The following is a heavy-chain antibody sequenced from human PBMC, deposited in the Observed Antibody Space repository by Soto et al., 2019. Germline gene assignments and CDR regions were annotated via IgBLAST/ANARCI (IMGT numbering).Heavy chain of an antibody. CDR1: GGSISSYY. J-gene: IGHJ5*02. CDR3: GRTWVSESYYPGANCFDP. V-gene: IGHV4-59*01. D-gene: IGHD3-10*01. CDR2: IYYSGST. Sequence: PSETLSLTCTVSGGSISSYYWSWIRQPPGKGLEWIGYIYYSGSTNYNPSLKSRVTISVDTSKNQFSLKLSSGTAADTAVYYCGRTWVSESYYPGANCFDPWGPGTLVTVSS.